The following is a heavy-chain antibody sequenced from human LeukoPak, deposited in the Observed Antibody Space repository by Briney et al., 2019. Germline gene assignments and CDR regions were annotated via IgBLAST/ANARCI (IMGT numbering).Heavy chain of an antibody. Sequence: PGGSLRLSCAASGFTVSSNYMSWVRQAPGKGLEWVLVIYSGGSTYYADSVKARFTISRDNSKNTLYLQMNSLRAEDTAVYYCARDPSGYYSTWGQGTLVTVSS. CDR2: IYSGGST. D-gene: IGHD3-22*01. V-gene: IGHV3-53*01. J-gene: IGHJ4*02. CDR1: GFTVSSNY. CDR3: ARDPSGYYST.